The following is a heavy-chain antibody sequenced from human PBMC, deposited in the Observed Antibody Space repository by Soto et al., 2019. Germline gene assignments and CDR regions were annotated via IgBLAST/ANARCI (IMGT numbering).Heavy chain of an antibody. V-gene: IGHV3-15*01. CDR1: AFTFRNSW. D-gene: IGHD3-10*01. J-gene: IGHJ4*02. Sequence: GGALRLSCAAPAFTFRNSWWSGVRQAPGKGMVWVGRIKSKTDGGTTDYAAPVKGRFTISRDDSKNTLYLQMNSLKTEDTAVYYCTTFHYYGSGSYYNKFDYWGQGTRVTV. CDR2: IKSKTDGGTT. CDR3: TTFHYYGSGSYYNKFDY.